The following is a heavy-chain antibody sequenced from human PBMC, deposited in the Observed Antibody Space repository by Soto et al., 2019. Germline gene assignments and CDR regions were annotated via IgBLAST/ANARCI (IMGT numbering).Heavy chain of an antibody. D-gene: IGHD3-3*01. Sequence: EVQLVESGGGLVQPGRSLRLSCAASGFTFDDYAMHWVRQAPGKGLEWVSGISWNSGSIGYADSVKGRFTISRDNAKNSLYLQMNSLRAEDTALYYCAKDHSLLYYDFWSGTLDYWGQGTLVTVSS. CDR1: GFTFDDYA. V-gene: IGHV3-9*01. CDR3: AKDHSLLYYDFWSGTLDY. CDR2: ISWNSGSI. J-gene: IGHJ4*02.